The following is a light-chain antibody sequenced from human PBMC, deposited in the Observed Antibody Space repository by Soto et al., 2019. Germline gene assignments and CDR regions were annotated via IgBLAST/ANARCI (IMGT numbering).Light chain of an antibody. Sequence: QSALTQLRSVSGSPGQSVTISCTGTSSDIGDSNYVSWYQQHPGKAPKLLIYDVTRRPSGVPDRFSGSKSGNTASLTISGLQAEDEADYFCCSYAGSYTLVFGGGTKVTVL. J-gene: IGLJ2*01. V-gene: IGLV2-11*01. CDR2: DVT. CDR1: SSDIGDSNY. CDR3: CSYAGSYTLV.